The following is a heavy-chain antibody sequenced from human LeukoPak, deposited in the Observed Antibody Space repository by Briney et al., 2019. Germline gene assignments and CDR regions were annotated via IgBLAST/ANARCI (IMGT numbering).Heavy chain of an antibody. CDR2: VSGSGAST. Sequence: GGCLRLSCAASGFTFSSHAMSWVRQAPGKGLKWVSTVSGSGASTYYAHSVKGRFSISRDNSDNTLYLHMNSLRAEDTAVYYCATAVLLRNYYGLGTYYNGAFDIWGQGTMVTVSS. V-gene: IGHV3-23*01. CDR3: ATAVLLRNYYGLGTYYNGAFDI. J-gene: IGHJ3*02. CDR1: GFTFSSHA. D-gene: IGHD3-10*01.